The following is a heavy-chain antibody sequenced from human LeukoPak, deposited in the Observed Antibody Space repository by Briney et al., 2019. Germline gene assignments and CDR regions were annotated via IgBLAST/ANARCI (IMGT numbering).Heavy chain of an antibody. V-gene: IGHV3-23*01. CDR3: AKPYWNDGYFDY. CDR1: GFTFSSYA. D-gene: IGHD1-1*01. Sequence: PGGSLRLSCAASGFTFSSYAMNWVRQAPGKGLEWVSAISGSGGSTYYADSVKGRFTISRDNSKNTLFLQMNRLRAEDTAVYYCAKPYWNDGYFDYWGQGTLVTVSS. J-gene: IGHJ4*02. CDR2: ISGSGGST.